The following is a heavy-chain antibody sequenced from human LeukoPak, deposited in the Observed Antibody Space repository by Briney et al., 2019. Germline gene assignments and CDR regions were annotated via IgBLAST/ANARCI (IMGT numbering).Heavy chain of an antibody. V-gene: IGHV3-30-3*01. CDR1: GFTFSSYA. Sequence: GGSLRLSCAASGFTFSSYAMHWVRQAPGKGLEWVAVISDDGGHKYYADSVKGRFTISRDNAKKSLYLQMNSLRAEDTAVYYCATEFLGAVAETGDYWGQGTLVTVSS. CDR3: ATEFLGAVAETGDY. D-gene: IGHD6-19*01. CDR2: ISDDGGHK. J-gene: IGHJ4*02.